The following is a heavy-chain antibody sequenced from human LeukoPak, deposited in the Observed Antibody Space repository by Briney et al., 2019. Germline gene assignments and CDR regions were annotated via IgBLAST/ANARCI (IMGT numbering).Heavy chain of an antibody. CDR2: IWYDGGNK. CDR1: GFTFRNYG. CDR3: ATARDSNSNRGLYMDV. J-gene: IGHJ6*03. V-gene: IGHV3-33*01. D-gene: IGHD4-11*01. Sequence: PGGSLRLSCAASGFTFRNYGMHWVRQVPGKGLEWAAVIWYDGGNKYYADSVKGRFTISRDNSKNTLYLQINSLRAEDTAVYYCATARDSNSNRGLYMDVWGKGTTVTVSS.